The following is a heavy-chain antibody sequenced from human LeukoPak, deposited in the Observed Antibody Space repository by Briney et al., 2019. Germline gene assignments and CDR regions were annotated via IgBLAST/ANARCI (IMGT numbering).Heavy chain of an antibody. V-gene: IGHV1-46*01. J-gene: IGHJ4*02. Sequence: GASVKVSCKASGYTFTSYYMHWVRQAPGQGLEWMGIINPSGGSTSYAQKFQGRVTMTRDMSTSTVYMELSSLRSEDTAVYSCAREYYYSSGNYYNRIDYWGQGTLVTVSS. CDR2: INPSGGST. D-gene: IGHD3-10*01. CDR3: AREYYYSSGNYYNRIDY. CDR1: GYTFTSYY.